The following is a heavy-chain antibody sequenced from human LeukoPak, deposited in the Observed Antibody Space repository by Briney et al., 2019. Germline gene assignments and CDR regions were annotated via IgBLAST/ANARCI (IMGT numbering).Heavy chain of an antibody. D-gene: IGHD6-13*01. Sequence: SETLSLTCTVSGDSISIYYWGWLRQPAGKGLEWIGRIYTSGSTKYNPSLKSRVTMSVDTSKNQFSLKLSSVTAADTAVYYCARFQGTAADVWGQGTLVTVSS. CDR3: ARFQGTAADV. CDR1: GDSISIYY. CDR2: IYTSGST. J-gene: IGHJ4*02. V-gene: IGHV4-4*07.